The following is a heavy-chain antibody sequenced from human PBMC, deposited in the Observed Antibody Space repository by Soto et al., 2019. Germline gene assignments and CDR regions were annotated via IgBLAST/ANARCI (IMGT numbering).Heavy chain of an antibody. Sequence: GASVKVSCKASGYTFTSYYMNWVRQAPGQGLEWLGIINPSGGYTTYAQRFLGRVTMTSDTSTSTVHMEPGSLTSEDTAVYYCARDPSGSHYFDYWGQGTLVTVSS. CDR2: INPSGGYT. V-gene: IGHV1-46*01. J-gene: IGHJ4*02. D-gene: IGHD1-26*01. CDR3: ARDPSGSHYFDY. CDR1: GYTFTSYY.